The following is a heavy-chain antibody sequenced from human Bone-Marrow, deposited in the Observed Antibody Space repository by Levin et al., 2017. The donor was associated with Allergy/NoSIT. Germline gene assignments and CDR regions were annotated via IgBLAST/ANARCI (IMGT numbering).Heavy chain of an antibody. Sequence: SGPTLVKPTQTLRLTCTLSEFSLSTSGVGVGWIRQPPGKALEWLGIIYWDDDKRYSPSLKNRLSITKATSTKQVVLEVTNINPADTATDFCAQWAGFSGTGYFDSWGQGILVTVSS. CDR1: EFSLSTSGVG. J-gene: IGHJ4*02. V-gene: IGHV2-5*02. CDR2: IYWDDDK. D-gene: IGHD6-19*01. CDR3: AQWAGFSGTGYFDS.